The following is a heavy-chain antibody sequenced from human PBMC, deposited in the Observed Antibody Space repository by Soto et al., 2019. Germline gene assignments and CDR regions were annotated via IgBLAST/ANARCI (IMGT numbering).Heavy chain of an antibody. Sequence: QVQLQQWGAGLLKPSETLCLTCVVYGGSFSDYWWTWIRQTPGKGPEWIGEINHSGRTNYNPSLKSRVTISLDTSQSQFSLKLTSMTAADTGVYYCARDFGAGAHFDHWGQGSLVTVSS. CDR1: GGSFSDYW. V-gene: IGHV4-34*01. CDR2: INHSGRT. D-gene: IGHD3-10*01. J-gene: IGHJ4*02. CDR3: ARDFGAGAHFDH.